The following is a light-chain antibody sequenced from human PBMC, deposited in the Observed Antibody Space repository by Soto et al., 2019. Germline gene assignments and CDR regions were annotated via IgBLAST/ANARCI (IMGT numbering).Light chain of an antibody. CDR3: QQSYVTPLT. V-gene: IGKV4-1*01. Sequence: DIVMTQSPDSLAVSLGERATINCKSSQSVLYSSNNKNYVAWYQQKPGQPPTLLIYWASTLEDGVPDRFSGSGSGTEFTLTISSLQAEDVAVYYCQQSYVTPLTFGGGTRVEI. J-gene: IGKJ4*01. CDR2: WAS. CDR1: QSVLYSSNNKNY.